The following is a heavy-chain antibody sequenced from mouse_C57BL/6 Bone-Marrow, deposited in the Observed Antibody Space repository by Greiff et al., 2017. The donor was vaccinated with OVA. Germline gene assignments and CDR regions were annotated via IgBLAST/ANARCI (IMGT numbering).Heavy chain of an antibody. Sequence: DVMLVESGGDLVKPGGSLKLSCAASGFTFSSYGMSWVRQTPDKRLEWVATISSGGSYTYYPDSVKGRFTISRDNAKNTLYLQMSSLKSEDTAMYYCARGSAPWFAYWGQWTLVTVSA. J-gene: IGHJ3*01. CDR2: ISSGGSYT. V-gene: IGHV5-6*02. CDR3: ARGSAPWFAY. D-gene: IGHD6-1*01. CDR1: GFTFSSYG.